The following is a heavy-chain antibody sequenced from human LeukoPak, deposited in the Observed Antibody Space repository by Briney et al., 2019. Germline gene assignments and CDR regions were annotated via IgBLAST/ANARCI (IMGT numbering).Heavy chain of an antibody. Sequence: SGPTLVNPTQTLTLTCTFSGFSLSTSGVGVGWIRQPPGKALEWLALIYWDDDKRYSPSLKSRLTITKDTSKNQVVLTMTNMDPVDTATYYCAHAGGLGVLLRWDYWGQGTLVTVPS. CDR2: IYWDDDK. D-gene: IGHD2-15*01. V-gene: IGHV2-5*02. J-gene: IGHJ4*02. CDR3: AHAGGLGVLLRWDY. CDR1: GFSLSTSGVG.